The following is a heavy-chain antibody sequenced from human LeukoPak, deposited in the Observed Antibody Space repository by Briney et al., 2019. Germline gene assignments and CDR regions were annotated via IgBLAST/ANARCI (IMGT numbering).Heavy chain of an antibody. CDR1: GFTFSSYS. D-gene: IGHD3-22*01. Sequence: PGGSLRLSCAASGFTFSSYSMNWVRQAPGKGLEWVSYISSSSSTIYYADSVKGRFTISRDKAKNSLYLQMNSLRDEDTAVYYCARQIAYYYDSSAYYTTDCWEQRTLVTVSS. J-gene: IGHJ4*02. CDR2: ISSSSSTI. V-gene: IGHV3-48*02. CDR3: ARQIAYYYDSSAYYTTDC.